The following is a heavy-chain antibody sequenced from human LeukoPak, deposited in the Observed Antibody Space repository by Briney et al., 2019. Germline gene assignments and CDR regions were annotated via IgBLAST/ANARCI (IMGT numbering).Heavy chain of an antibody. D-gene: IGHD2-21*02. CDR2: ISSSSSYI. J-gene: IGHJ4*02. CDR1: GFTFSSYS. V-gene: IGHV3-21*03. CDR3: TTDTGPLLSKQGDY. Sequence: GGSLRLSCAASGFTFSSYSMNWVRQAPGKGLEWVSSISSSSSYIYYAESVKGRFTISRDNTKNSLYLQMNSLKTEDTAVYYCTTDTGPLLSKQGDYWGQGTLVTVSS.